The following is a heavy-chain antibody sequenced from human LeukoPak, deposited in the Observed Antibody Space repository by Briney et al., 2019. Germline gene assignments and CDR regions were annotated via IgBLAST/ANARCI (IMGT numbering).Heavy chain of an antibody. V-gene: IGHV3-7*01. CDR3: AGGEEYYYDSSGYLY. CDR1: GFTFSSYW. CDR2: IKQDGSEK. Sequence: GGSLRLSCAASGFTFSSYWMSWVRQAPGKGLEWVANIKQDGSEKYYVDSVKGRFTISRDNAKNSLYLQMNSLRAEDTAVYYCAGGEEYYYDSSGYLYWGQGTLVTVSS. J-gene: IGHJ4*02. D-gene: IGHD3-22*01.